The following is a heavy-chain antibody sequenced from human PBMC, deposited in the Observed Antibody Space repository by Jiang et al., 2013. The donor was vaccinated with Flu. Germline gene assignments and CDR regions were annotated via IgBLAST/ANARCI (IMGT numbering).Heavy chain of an antibody. V-gene: IGHV1-58*02. D-gene: IGHD3-3*01. CDR2: IVVGSGNT. CDR3: ARYSFWNGAWNPIGFDL. Sequence: SGAEVKKPGTSVKVSCKASGFTFTSSAMQWVRQARGQRLEWIGWIVVGSGNTNYAQKFQERVTITRYMSTSTAYMELSSLRSEDTAVYYCARYSFWNGAWNPIGFDLWGQGTLVTVSS. CDR1: GFTFTSSA. J-gene: IGHJ1*01.